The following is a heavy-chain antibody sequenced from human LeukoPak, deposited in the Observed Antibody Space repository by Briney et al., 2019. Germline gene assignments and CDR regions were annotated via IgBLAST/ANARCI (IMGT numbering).Heavy chain of an antibody. J-gene: IGHJ4*02. D-gene: IGHD5-24*01. CDR3: ARGQDGYNHLDY. CDR2: IWYDGSNK. CDR1: GFTFSSYG. V-gene: IGHV3-33*01. Sequence: GRSLRLSCAASGFTFSSYGMHWVRQAPGKGPEWVAVIWYDGSNKYYADSVKGRFTISRDNSKNTLYLQMNSLRAEDTAVYYCARGQDGYNHLDYWGQGTLVTVSS.